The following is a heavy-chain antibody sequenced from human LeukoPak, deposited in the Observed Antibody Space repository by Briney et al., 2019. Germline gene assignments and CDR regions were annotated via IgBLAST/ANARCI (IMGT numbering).Heavy chain of an antibody. CDR1: GFTFSSYW. CDR3: ARTYGSGSYPLYPDY. D-gene: IGHD3-10*01. V-gene: IGHV3-7*03. J-gene: IGHJ4*02. Sequence: GGSLRLSWAASGFTFSSYWMSWVRQAPGKGLEWVANIKQDGSEKYYVDSVKGRFTISRDNAKNSLYLQMNSLRAEDTAVYYCARTYGSGSYPLYPDYWGQGTLVTVSS. CDR2: IKQDGSEK.